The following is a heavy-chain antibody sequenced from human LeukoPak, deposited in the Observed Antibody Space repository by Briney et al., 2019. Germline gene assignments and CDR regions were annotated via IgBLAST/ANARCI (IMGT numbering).Heavy chain of an antibody. CDR2: LGSDGRTT. J-gene: IGHJ5*02. CDR1: GFTFSSYE. CDR3: VKIAPDLP. Sequence: PGGPLRLSCAASGFTFSSYEMNWVRQAPGKGLEWVAVLGSDGRTTYYADSVKGRFTISRDNAKNSLYLQMNSLRADDTAVYYCVKIAPDLPWGQGTLVTVS. D-gene: IGHD2-21*01. V-gene: IGHV3-33*03.